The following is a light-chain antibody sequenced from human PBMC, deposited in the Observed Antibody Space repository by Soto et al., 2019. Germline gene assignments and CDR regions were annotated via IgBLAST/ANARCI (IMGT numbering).Light chain of an antibody. V-gene: IGKV1-8*01. CDR1: QGISSY. J-gene: IGKJ1*01. Sequence: AIRMTQSPSSFSASTGDRVTITCRASQGISSYLAWYQQKPGKAPKLLVYAASTLQYGVPSRFSGSGSGTDFTLTINCLQSEDFATYYCQHYNSYSEAFGQGTKVELK. CDR3: QHYNSYSEA. CDR2: AAS.